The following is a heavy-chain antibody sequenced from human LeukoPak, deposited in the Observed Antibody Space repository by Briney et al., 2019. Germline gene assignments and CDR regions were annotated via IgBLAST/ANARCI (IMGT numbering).Heavy chain of an antibody. Sequence: SETLSLTCTVSGGSISSSSYYWGWIRQPPGKGLEWIGNIYYSGSTYYNPSLKSRITISVDTFKNQFSLRLTSATAADTAVYYCARPAWGSSWNAFDIWGRGTMVTVSS. CDR1: GGSISSSSYY. V-gene: IGHV4-39*01. CDR3: ARPAWGSSWNAFDI. D-gene: IGHD6-13*01. J-gene: IGHJ3*02. CDR2: IYYSGST.